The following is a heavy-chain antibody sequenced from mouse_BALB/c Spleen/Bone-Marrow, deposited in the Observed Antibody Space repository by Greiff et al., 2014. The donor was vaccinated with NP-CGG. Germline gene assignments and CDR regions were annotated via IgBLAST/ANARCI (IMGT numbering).Heavy chain of an antibody. J-gene: IGHJ3*01. CDR2: IYPGSGST. D-gene: IGHD1-1*01. CDR3: AIWDYYGAGFVY. V-gene: IGHV1-55*01. Sequence: QVQLQQSGAEVVKPGTSVKLSCKASGYNFTSYWINWVMLRPGQGLEWIGDIYPGSGSTNYNEKFESKATLTVDTSSTTANMQLRSLAYEDSALYYCAIWDYYGAGFVYWGQGTLVTVS. CDR1: GYNFTSYW.